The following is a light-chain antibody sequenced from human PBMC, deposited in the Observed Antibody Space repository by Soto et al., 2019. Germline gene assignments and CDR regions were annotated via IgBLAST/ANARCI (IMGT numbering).Light chain of an antibody. CDR3: SSYTTTNNYD. Sequence: QSALTQPASVSGSPGQSITISCTGTSSDVGGYNYVSWYQQHPGKAPKLMIYEVSNRPSGVSNRFSGSKSGNTVSLTISGLWAEDEADYYCSSYTTTNNYDFGTGTKVTVL. V-gene: IGLV2-14*01. CDR2: EVS. CDR1: SSDVGGYNY. J-gene: IGLJ1*01.